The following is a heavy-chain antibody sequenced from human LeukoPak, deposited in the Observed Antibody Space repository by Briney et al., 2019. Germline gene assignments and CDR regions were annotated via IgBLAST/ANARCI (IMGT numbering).Heavy chain of an antibody. D-gene: IGHD3-10*01. CDR2: TSGSGGST. CDR1: GFTFSSYA. CDR3: AKDYYGSGSYRHFDQ. J-gene: IGHJ4*02. V-gene: IGHV3-23*01. Sequence: PGGSLRLSCAASGFTFSSYAMSWVRQAPGKGQEWVSGTSGSGGSTYYADSVKGRFTISRDNSKNTLYLQMNSLRAEDTAVYYCAKDYYGSGSYRHFDQWGQGTLVTVSS.